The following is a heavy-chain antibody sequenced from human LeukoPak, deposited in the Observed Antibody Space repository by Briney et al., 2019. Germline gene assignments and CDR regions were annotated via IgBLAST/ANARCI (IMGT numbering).Heavy chain of an antibody. D-gene: IGHD1-7*01. CDR2: IRYDGSNK. V-gene: IGHV3-30*02. J-gene: IGHJ4*02. CDR1: GFTFSSYG. Sequence: GGSLRLSCAASGFTFSSYGMHWVRQAPGKGLEWVAFIRYDGSNKYYADSVKGRFTISRDNSKNTLYLQMNSLRAEDTAVYYCAKGPRNWNYVCHFDYWGQGTLVTVSS. CDR3: AKGPRNWNYVCHFDY.